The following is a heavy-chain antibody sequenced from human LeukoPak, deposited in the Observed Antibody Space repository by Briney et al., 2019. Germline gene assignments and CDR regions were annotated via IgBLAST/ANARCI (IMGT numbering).Heavy chain of an antibody. CDR1: GFTFRSYA. J-gene: IGHJ4*02. V-gene: IGHV3-23*01. CDR2: ISGGGATTYYA. D-gene: IGHD3-9*01. Sequence: GGSLRLSCAASGFTFRSYAMSWVRQSPGKGREWVSAISGGGATTYYAYYADSVKGRFTISRDNSKNTLYLQMNSLRAEDTAVYYCAKFYDILTGYFDYWGQGTLVTVSS. CDR3: AKFYDILTGYFDY.